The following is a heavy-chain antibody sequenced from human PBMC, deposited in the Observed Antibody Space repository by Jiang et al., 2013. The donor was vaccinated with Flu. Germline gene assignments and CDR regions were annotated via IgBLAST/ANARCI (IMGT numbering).Heavy chain of an antibody. D-gene: IGHD1-14*01. Sequence: LKSRVTISVDTSKNQFSLKLSSVTAADTAVYYCARGDRPAPFDYWGQGTLVTVSS. V-gene: IGHV4-59*09. J-gene: IGHJ4*02. CDR3: ARGDRPAPFDY.